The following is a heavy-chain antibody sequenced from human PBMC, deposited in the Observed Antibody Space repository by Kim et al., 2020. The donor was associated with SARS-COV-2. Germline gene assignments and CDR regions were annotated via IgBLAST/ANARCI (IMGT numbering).Heavy chain of an antibody. CDR2: MYISGTT. Sequence: SETLSLTCTVSGASISSNYWTWIRQPAGKGLEWIGRMYISGTTNYNPSLKGRVTLSLATSKNQFSLNLTSVTAADTAAYYCARVATSPRRPFDYSGQG. CDR3: ARVATSPRRPFDY. V-gene: IGHV4-4*07. J-gene: IGHJ4*02. CDR1: GASISSNY.